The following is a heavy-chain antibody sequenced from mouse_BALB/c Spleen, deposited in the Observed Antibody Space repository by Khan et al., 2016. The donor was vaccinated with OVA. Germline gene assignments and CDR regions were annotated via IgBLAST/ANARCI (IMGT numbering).Heavy chain of an antibody. CDR3: TRDRIDY. V-gene: IGHV1-7*01. J-gene: IGHJ2*01. CDR1: GYTFTTYW. Sequence: VKLLESGAELAKPGASVKMSCKASGYTFTTYWMHWVKQRPGQGLEWIGYINPTSGYTDYNDKFKDRATLSADKSSSTAYMQLNSLTSEDSAVYYCTRDRIDYWGQGTTLTVSS. CDR2: INPTSGYT.